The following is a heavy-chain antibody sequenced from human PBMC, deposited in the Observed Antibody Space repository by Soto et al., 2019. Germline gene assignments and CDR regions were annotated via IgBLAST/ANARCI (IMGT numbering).Heavy chain of an antibody. CDR2: IYYSGST. CDR3: ARDRAGYSYGYTWSAP. CDR1: GGSISSYY. D-gene: IGHD5-18*01. V-gene: IGHV4-59*01. Sequence: PSETLSLTCTVSGGSISSYYWSWIRQPPGKGLEWIGYIYYSGSTNYNPSLKSRVTISVDTSKNQFSLKLSSVTAAATAVYSCARDRAGYSYGYTWSAPWGQGTLVPVSP. J-gene: IGHJ5*02.